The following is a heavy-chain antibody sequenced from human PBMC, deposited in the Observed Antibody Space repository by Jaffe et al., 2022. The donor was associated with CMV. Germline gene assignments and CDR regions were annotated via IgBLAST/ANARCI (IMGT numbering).Heavy chain of an antibody. J-gene: IGHJ6*02. CDR3: AWGRRGFWSGYYTHYGMDV. Sequence: QVQLVQSGAEVKKPGSSVKVSCKASGGTFSSYAISWVRQAPGQGLEWMGGIIPIFGTANYAQKFQGRVTITADESTSTAYMELSSLRSEDTAVYYCAWGRRGFWSGYYTHYGMDVWGQGTTVTVSS. CDR1: GGTFSSYA. D-gene: IGHD3-3*01. CDR2: IIPIFGTA. V-gene: IGHV1-69*01.